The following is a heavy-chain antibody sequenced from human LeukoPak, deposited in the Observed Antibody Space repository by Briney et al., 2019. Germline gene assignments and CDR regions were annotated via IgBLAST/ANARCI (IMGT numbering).Heavy chain of an antibody. D-gene: IGHD6-19*01. V-gene: IGHV4-34*01. J-gene: IGHJ4*02. CDR3: ARTRSKNPYSSGPRLDY. CDR1: GGSFSGYY. Sequence: SETLSLTCAVYGGSFSGYYWSWIRQPPGKGLEWIGEINHSGSTNYNPSLKSRVTISVDTSKNQFSLKLSSVTAADTAVYYCARTRSKNPYSSGPRLDYLGQGTLVTVSS. CDR2: INHSGST.